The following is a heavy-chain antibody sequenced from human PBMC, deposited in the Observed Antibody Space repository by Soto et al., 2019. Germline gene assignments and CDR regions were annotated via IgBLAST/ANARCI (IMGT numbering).Heavy chain of an antibody. J-gene: IGHJ4*02. Sequence: QVQLQESGPGLVKPSETLSLTCTVSGGSISSYCWSWVRQPPGEGLEWIANICNSGGTNDNPSLKSRVVISVDPSRNQFSLTLSSVTAADTAVYYCARGVGRYGSNLDYWGQGTLVTVSS. D-gene: IGHD1-26*01. CDR3: ARGVGRYGSNLDY. V-gene: IGHV4-59*01. CDR1: GGSISSYC. CDR2: ICNSGGT.